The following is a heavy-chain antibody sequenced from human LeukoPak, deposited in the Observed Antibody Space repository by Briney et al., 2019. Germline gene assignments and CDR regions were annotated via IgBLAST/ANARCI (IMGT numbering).Heavy chain of an antibody. D-gene: IGHD3-9*01. CDR1: GGSISTSSYN. CDR3: ARPARYYDILTGYYREDAFDI. Sequence: SETLSLTCTVSGGSISTSSYNWGWIRQPPGKGLEWIGSIYYSGSTYYNPSLKSRVTISVDTSKNQFSLKLSSVTAADTAVYYCARPARYYDILTGYYREDAFDIWGQGTMVTVSS. V-gene: IGHV4-39*01. CDR2: IYYSGST. J-gene: IGHJ3*02.